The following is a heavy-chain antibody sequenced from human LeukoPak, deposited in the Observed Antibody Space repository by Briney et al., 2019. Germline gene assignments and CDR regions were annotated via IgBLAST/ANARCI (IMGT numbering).Heavy chain of an antibody. D-gene: IGHD3/OR15-3a*01. CDR1: GFTVSSYS. V-gene: IGHV3-48*02. CDR3: ARAFGLTDY. J-gene: IGHJ4*02. CDR2: ISSSSSTI. Sequence: GGSLRLSCAASGFTVSSYSMNWVRQAPGKGVEWFSYISSSSSTIYYADSVKGRFTISRDDAKNSLYLQMNRLRDEDTAVYYCARAFGLTDYWGQGTLVTVSS.